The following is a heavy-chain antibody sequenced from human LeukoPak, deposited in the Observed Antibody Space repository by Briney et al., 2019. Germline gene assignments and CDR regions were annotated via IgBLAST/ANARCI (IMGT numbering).Heavy chain of an antibody. CDR2: INHSGST. CDR3: ARAKMRDGYNPYYYYYGMDV. Sequence: SETLSLTCAVYGGSFSGYYWSWIRQPPGKGLEWLGEINHSGSTNYNPSLKSRVTISVDTSKNQFSLKLSSVTAADTAVYYCARAKMRDGYNPYYYYYGMDVGGQGTTVTVSS. J-gene: IGHJ6*02. V-gene: IGHV4-34*01. D-gene: IGHD5-24*01. CDR1: GGSFSGYY.